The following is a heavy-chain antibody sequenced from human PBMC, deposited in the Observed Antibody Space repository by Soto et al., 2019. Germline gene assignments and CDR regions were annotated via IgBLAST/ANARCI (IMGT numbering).Heavy chain of an antibody. J-gene: IGHJ4*02. D-gene: IGHD1-1*01. CDR2: ISGSGVNT. V-gene: IGHV3-23*01. Sequence: VQLLESGGGLVQPGGSLRLSCAASGFTFSTYAMNWVRQAPGKGLEWVSGISGSGVNTYYADSVKGRFTISRDNSKGTLSLQLNSLRAEDTAVYYCVKDSLGTFWGQGTLVTVSS. CDR1: GFTFSTYA. CDR3: VKDSLGTF.